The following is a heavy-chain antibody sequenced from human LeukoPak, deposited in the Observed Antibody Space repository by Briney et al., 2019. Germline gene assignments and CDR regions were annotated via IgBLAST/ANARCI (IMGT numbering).Heavy chain of an antibody. CDR3: ARDLGTTGYDLLDP. J-gene: IGHJ5*02. CDR1: GFTFSDYS. CDR2: VGISSGNT. Sequence: GGSLRLSCAASGFTFSDYSMNWVRRAPGKGLEWISYVGISSGNTKYADSVKGRFTISGDSARNSLYLQMSSLRVEDTAVYYCARDLGTTGYDLLDPWGQGTLVTVSS. D-gene: IGHD5-12*01. V-gene: IGHV3-48*04.